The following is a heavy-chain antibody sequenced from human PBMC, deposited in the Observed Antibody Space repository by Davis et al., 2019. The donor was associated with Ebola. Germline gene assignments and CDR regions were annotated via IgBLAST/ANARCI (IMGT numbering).Heavy chain of an antibody. CDR1: GYSFTTYE. Sequence: AASVKVSCKASGYSFTTYEINWLRQATGQGLEWMGWMRPNSGQTAYAQKFQGRVTMTRDTSINTAYMELTSLKSEDTAVYYCVRAMPHFSFWTADLIGGMDVWGQGTTVIVSS. V-gene: IGHV1-8*01. CDR2: MRPNSGQT. D-gene: IGHD3/OR15-3a*01. CDR3: VRAMPHFSFWTADLIGGMDV. J-gene: IGHJ6*02.